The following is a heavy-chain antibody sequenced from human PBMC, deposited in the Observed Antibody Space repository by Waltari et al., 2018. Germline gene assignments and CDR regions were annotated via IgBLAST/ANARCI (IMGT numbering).Heavy chain of an antibody. CDR3: ARDLSGGSGYYGY. CDR2: ISSSSSYI. Sequence: EVQLVESGGGLVKPGGSLRLSCAASGFTFSSYSMNWVRQAPGKGLEWVSSISSSSSYIYYADSVKGRFTISRDNAKNSLYQQMNSLRAEDTAVYYCARDLSGGSGYYGYWGQGTLVTVSS. D-gene: IGHD3-22*01. J-gene: IGHJ4*02. CDR1: GFTFSSYS. V-gene: IGHV3-21*01.